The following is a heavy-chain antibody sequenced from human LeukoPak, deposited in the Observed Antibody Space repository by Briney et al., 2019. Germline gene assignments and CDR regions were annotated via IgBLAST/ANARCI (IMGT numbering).Heavy chain of an antibody. CDR3: AKADIAAAGRDN. V-gene: IGHV3-30*18. CDR2: ISYDGSNK. Sequence: GGSLRLSCAASGFTFSSYGMHWVRQAPGKGLEWVAVISYDGSNKYYADSVKGRFTISRDNSKNTLYLQMNSLRAEDTAVYYCAKADIAAAGRDNWGQGTLVTVSS. D-gene: IGHD6-13*01. CDR1: GFTFSSYG. J-gene: IGHJ4*02.